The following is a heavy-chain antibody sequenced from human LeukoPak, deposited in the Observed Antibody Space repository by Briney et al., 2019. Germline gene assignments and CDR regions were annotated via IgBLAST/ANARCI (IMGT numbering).Heavy chain of an antibody. CDR2: ITSSSRDI. CDR1: GFSFSSYA. V-gene: IGHV3-21*01. J-gene: IGHJ4*02. CDR3: YLYNYGSGSFDY. D-gene: IGHD3-10*01. Sequence: GGSLRLSCAASGFSFSSYAMSWVRQAPGKGLEWVSSITSSSRDIYYADSVKGRFTVSRDNAKNSLYLQMNSLRAEDTAVYFCYLYNYGSGSFDYWGQGTLVTVSS.